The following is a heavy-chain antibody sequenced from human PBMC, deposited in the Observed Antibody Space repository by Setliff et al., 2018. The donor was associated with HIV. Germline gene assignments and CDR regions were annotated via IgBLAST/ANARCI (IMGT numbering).Heavy chain of an antibody. J-gene: IGHJ6*03. CDR1: GYTFTSYY. V-gene: IGHV1-46*01. Sequence: GASVKVSCKASGYTFTSYYMHWVRQAPGQGLEWMGVINPSGNSTVYAQTFQGRVIMTRDTSTSTVYMEMSGLRSEDTADYYCARGIWSATTADYYLDVWGQGTTVTVS. D-gene: IGHD3-3*01. CDR2: INPSGNST. CDR3: ARGIWSATTADYYLDV.